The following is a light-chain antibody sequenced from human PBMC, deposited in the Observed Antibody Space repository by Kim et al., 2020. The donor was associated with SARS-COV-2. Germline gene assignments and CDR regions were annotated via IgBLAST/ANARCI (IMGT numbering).Light chain of an antibody. CDR1: QSVSSN. CDR3: QQYENWPRT. V-gene: IGKV3-15*01. Sequence: VSPGERATLSCRASQSVSSNLAWYQQRPGQAPRLLIYSASIRATGIPARFSGGGSGTEFILTISSLQSEDFAVYFCQQYENWPRTFGQGTKVDIK. CDR2: SAS. J-gene: IGKJ1*01.